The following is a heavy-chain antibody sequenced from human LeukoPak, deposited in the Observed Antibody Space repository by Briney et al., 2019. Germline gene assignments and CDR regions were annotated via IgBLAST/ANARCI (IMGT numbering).Heavy chain of an antibody. J-gene: IGHJ4*02. V-gene: IGHV4-39*01. Sequence: SETLSLTCTLSGGSISSSSYYWGWIRQPPGKGLEWIGCIYYSGSTYYNPSLKSRVTISVDTSKNQFSLKLSSVTAADTAVYYCARPHISSGWYVYWGQGTLVTVSS. CDR1: GGSISSSSYY. CDR3: ARPHISSGWYVY. D-gene: IGHD6-19*01. CDR2: IYYSGST.